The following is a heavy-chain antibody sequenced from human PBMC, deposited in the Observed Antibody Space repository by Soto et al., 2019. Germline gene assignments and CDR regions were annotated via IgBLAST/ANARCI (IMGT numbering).Heavy chain of an antibody. CDR3: ARVAATYDCVWGSYRPSGFDY. Sequence: PSETLSLTCTVSGGSISSYYWSWIRQPPGKGLEWIGYIYYSGSTNYNPSLKSRVTISVDTSKNQFSLKLSSVTAADTAVYYCARVAATYDCVWGSYRPSGFDYWAQGTLVTVSS. CDR2: IYYSGST. D-gene: IGHD3-16*02. V-gene: IGHV4-59*01. CDR1: GGSISSYY. J-gene: IGHJ4*02.